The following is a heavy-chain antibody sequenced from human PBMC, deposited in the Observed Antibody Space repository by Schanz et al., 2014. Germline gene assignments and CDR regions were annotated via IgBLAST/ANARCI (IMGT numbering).Heavy chain of an antibody. Sequence: QVQLVQSGAEVKKPGASVKVSCKASGYSFISHAIHWVRQAPGQRLEWMGMINPSGGSTTYAQKFQGRVTMTRDTSTSTAYMELRSLRSDDTAVFYCARDPSFSMVRGVIIDSYYYGMDVWGQGTTVTVSS. CDR1: GYSFISHA. CDR2: INPSGGST. V-gene: IGHV1-46*01. CDR3: ARDPSFSMVRGVIIDSYYYGMDV. D-gene: IGHD3-10*01. J-gene: IGHJ6*02.